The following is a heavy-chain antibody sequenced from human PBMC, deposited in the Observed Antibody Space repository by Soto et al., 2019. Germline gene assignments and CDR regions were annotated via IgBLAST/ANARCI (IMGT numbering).Heavy chain of an antibody. CDR1: GFTFSSYG. D-gene: IGHD2-2*01. J-gene: IGHJ4*02. CDR3: AKDLYCSSTSCRIKSRYFDY. V-gene: IGHV3-30*18. CDR2: ISYDGSNK. Sequence: GGSLRLSCAASGFTFSSYGMHWVRQAPGKGLEWVAVISYDGSNKYYADSVKGRFTISRDNSKNTLYLQMNSLRAEDTAVYYCAKDLYCSSTSCRIKSRYFDYWGQGTLVTVSS.